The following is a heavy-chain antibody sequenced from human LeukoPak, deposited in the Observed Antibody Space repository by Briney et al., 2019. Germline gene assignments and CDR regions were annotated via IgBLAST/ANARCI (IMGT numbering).Heavy chain of an antibody. D-gene: IGHD6-6*01. CDR3: ARGIGVAPHGAFDI. CDR2: ISSSSSYI. Sequence: GGSLRLSCAASGFTFSSYSMNWVRQAPGKGLEWVSSISSSSSYIYYADSAKGRFTISRDNAKNSLYLQMNSLRAEDTAVYYCARGIGVAPHGAFDIWGQGTMVTVSS. J-gene: IGHJ3*02. V-gene: IGHV3-21*01. CDR1: GFTFSSYS.